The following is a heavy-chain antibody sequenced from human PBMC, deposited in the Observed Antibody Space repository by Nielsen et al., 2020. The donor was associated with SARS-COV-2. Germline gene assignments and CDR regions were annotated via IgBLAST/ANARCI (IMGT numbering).Heavy chain of an antibody. CDR3: ARAGRDAFDI. CDR2: IKQDGSEK. CDR1: GFTLSSYW. J-gene: IGHJ3*02. V-gene: IGHV3-7*02. Sequence: GGSLRLSCAASGFTLSSYWMSWVRQAPGKGLEWVANIKQDGSEKYCVDSVKGRFTISRDNAKNSLYLQMNSLRAEDTAVYYCARAGRDAFDIWGQGTMVTVSS.